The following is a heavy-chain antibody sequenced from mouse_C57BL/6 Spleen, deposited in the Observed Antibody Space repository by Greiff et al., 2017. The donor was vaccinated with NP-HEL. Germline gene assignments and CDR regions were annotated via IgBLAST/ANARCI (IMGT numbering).Heavy chain of an antibody. V-gene: IGHV1-55*01. D-gene: IGHD2-10*02. CDR1: GYTFTSYW. CDR3: ARWGYGNRESFAY. CDR2: IYPGSGST. Sequence: QVQLQQPGAELVKPGASVKMSCKASGYTFTSYWITWVKQRPGQGLEWIGDIYPGSGSTNYNEKFKSKATLTVDTSSSTAYMQLSSLPSEDSAVYYCARWGYGNRESFAYWGQGTLVTVSA. J-gene: IGHJ3*01.